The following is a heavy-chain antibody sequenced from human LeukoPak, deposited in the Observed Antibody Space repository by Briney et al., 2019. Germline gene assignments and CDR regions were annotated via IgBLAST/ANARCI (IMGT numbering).Heavy chain of an antibody. CDR1: GFTFSSYA. V-gene: IGHV3-30*04. D-gene: IGHD5-12*01. CDR3: ARDLGYPYYFDY. CDR2: ISYDGSNK. J-gene: IGHJ4*02. Sequence: GGSLRLSCAASGFTFSSYAMHWVRQAPGKGLEGVAVISYDGSNKYYADSVKGRFTISRDNSKNTLYLQMNSLRAEDTAVYYCARDLGYPYYFDYWGQGTLVTVSS.